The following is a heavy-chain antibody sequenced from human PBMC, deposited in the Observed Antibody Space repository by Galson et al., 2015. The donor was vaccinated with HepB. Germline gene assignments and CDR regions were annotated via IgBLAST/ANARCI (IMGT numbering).Heavy chain of an antibody. D-gene: IGHD6-25*01. Sequence: GYYWSWIRQPPGKGLEWIGRIYTSGSTNYNPSLKSRVTMSVDTSKNQFSLKLSSVTAADTAVYYCARFDPIAAHFDYWGQGTLVTVSS. CDR2: IYTSGST. V-gene: IGHV4-4*07. CDR1: GYY. CDR3: ARFDPIAAHFDY. J-gene: IGHJ4*02.